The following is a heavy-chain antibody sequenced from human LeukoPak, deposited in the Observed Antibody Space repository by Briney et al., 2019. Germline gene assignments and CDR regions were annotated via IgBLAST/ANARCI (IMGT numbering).Heavy chain of an antibody. D-gene: IGHD6-13*01. V-gene: IGHV1-8*01. CDR1: GYTFTSYD. J-gene: IGHJ6*02. CDR2: MNPNSGNT. Sequence: ASVKVSCKASGYTFTSYDINWVRQAPGQGLGWMGWMNPNSGNTGYAQKFQGRVTMTRNTSISTAYMELSSLRSEDTAVYYCAREQAAAAPGAGGIYYYYGMDVWGQGTTVTVSS. CDR3: AREQAAAAPGAGGIYYYYGMDV.